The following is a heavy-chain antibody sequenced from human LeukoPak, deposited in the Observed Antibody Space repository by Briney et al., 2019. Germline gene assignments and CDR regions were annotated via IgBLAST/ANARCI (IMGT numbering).Heavy chain of an antibody. CDR1: GFTFSSYG. CDR3: AKGSRSLRFGEAGDY. D-gene: IGHD3-10*01. V-gene: IGHV3-23*01. Sequence: GGSLRLSCAASGFTFSSYGMSWVRQAPGKGLEWVSSISGSGRTTYYADSVKGRFTLSRDNSKNTLYLQMNSLRAEDTAVYYCAKGSRSLRFGEAGDYWGQGNLVTVSS. CDR2: ISGSGRTT. J-gene: IGHJ4*02.